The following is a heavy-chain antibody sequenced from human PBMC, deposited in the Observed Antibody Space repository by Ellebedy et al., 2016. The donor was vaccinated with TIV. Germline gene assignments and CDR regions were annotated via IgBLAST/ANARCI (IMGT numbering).Heavy chain of an antibody. Sequence: GESLKISCKGSGYTFTTHWIAWVRQMPGEGLEWMGIIYPGDSDIRYSPSFEGQVTISADKAITTAYLQWSSLKASDTAMYYCARAYAHADVFDVWGQGTMVTVSS. V-gene: IGHV5-51*01. CDR3: ARAYAHADVFDV. J-gene: IGHJ3*01. CDR1: GYTFTTHW. D-gene: IGHD4-17*01. CDR2: IYPGDSDI.